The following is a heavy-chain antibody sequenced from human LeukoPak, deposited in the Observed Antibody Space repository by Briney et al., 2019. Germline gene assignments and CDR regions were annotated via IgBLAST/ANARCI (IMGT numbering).Heavy chain of an antibody. Sequence: GGSLRLSCAASGFTFSNAWMSWVRQAPGKGLEWVGRIKSKTDGGTTDYVAPVKGRFTISRDDSKNTLYLQMNSLKTEDTAVYYCTTAEGVVAATYFDYWGQGTLVTVSS. CDR1: GFTFSNAW. V-gene: IGHV3-15*01. J-gene: IGHJ4*02. CDR3: TTAEGVVAATYFDY. CDR2: IKSKTDGGTT. D-gene: IGHD2-15*01.